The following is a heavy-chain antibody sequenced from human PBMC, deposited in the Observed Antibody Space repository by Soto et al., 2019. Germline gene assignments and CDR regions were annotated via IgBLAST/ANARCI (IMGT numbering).Heavy chain of an antibody. CDR3: AREYPYCSGGSCYSILDY. J-gene: IGHJ4*02. CDR1: GFTFSSYD. V-gene: IGHV3-13*01. CDR2: IGTAGDT. Sequence: EVQLVESGGGLVQPGGSLRLSCAASGFTFSSYDMHWVRQATGKGLEWVSAIGTAGDTYYPGSVKGRFTISRENAENSFYLQMNSLRAGNTAVYDCAREYPYCSGGSCYSILDYWGQRTLVTVSS. D-gene: IGHD2-15*01.